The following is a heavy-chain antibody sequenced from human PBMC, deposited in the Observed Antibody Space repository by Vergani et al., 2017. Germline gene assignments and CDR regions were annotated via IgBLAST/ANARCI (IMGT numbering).Heavy chain of an antibody. Sequence: EVQLLESGGGLVQPGGSLRLSCAASGFTFSSYAMSWVRQAPGKGLEWVSAISGSGGSTYYADSVKVRFTRSRDNSKNTLSLQMNSLRAEDTAVYYCSKGGILIVPAAADYWGQGTLVTVSS. J-gene: IGHJ4*02. CDR3: SKGGILIVPAAADY. CDR1: GFTFSSYA. V-gene: IGHV3-23*01. D-gene: IGHD2-2*01. CDR2: ISGSGGST.